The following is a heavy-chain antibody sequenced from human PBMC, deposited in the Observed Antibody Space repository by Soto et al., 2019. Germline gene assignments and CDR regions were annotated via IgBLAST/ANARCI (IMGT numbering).Heavy chain of an antibody. J-gene: IGHJ6*03. CDR2: ISSNGVGT. Sequence: EVQLAESGGGLAQPGGSLRLSCAASGFTLSGYAMDWVRQAPGKGLEYVSGISSNGVGTYYANSVQGRFTISRDNSKNTVCLQMGSLRPEDMAVYYCARRARPDVYYMDVWGKGTTVTVSS. V-gene: IGHV3-64*01. CDR3: ARRARPDVYYMDV. D-gene: IGHD6-6*01. CDR1: GFTLSGYA.